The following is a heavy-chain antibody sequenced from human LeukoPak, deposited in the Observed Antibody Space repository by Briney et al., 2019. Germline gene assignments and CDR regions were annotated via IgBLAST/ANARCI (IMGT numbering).Heavy chain of an antibody. D-gene: IGHD1-26*01. V-gene: IGHV3-23*01. CDR3: AKDVDSGSYYFDY. J-gene: IGHJ4*02. CDR1: GFTFSSYA. CDR2: ISGSGGST. Sequence: GGSLRLSCAASGFTFSSYAMSWVRQAPGKGLKWVSAISGSGGSTYYADSVKGRFTISRDNSKNTLYLQMNSLRAEDTAVYYCAKDVDSGSYYFDYWGQGTLVTVSS.